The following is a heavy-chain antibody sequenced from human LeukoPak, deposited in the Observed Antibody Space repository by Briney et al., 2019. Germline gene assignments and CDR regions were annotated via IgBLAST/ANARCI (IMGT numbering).Heavy chain of an antibody. CDR1: GGSFSGYY. Sequence: SETLSLTCAVYGGSFSGYYRSWIRQPPGKGLEWIGEINHSGSTNYNPSLKSRVTISVDTSKNQFSLKLSSVTAADTAVYYCARHHPGYYDSSGYGDYWGQGTLVTVSS. J-gene: IGHJ4*02. CDR2: INHSGST. D-gene: IGHD3-22*01. CDR3: ARHHPGYYDSSGYGDY. V-gene: IGHV4-34*01.